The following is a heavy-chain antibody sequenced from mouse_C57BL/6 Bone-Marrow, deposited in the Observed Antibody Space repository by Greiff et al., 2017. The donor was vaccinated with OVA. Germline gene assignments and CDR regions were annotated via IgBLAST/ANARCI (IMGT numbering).Heavy chain of an antibody. V-gene: IGHV5-6*01. J-gene: IGHJ1*03. D-gene: IGHD2-5*01. CDR1: GFTFSSYG. CDR2: ISSGGSYT. Sequence: DVQLVESGGDLVKPGGSLKLSCAASGFTFSSYGMSWVRQTPDKRLEWVATISSGGSYTYYPDSVKGRFTISRDNAKNTLYLQMSSLKSEDTAMYYCARQYSNWYFDVWGTGTTVTVSS. CDR3: ARQYSNWYFDV.